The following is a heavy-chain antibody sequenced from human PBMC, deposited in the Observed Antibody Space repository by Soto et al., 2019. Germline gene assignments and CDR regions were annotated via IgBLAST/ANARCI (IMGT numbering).Heavy chain of an antibody. CDR3: EKVRSSMIVAVMDY. D-gene: IGHD3-22*01. CDR2: ITWNSGHI. J-gene: IGHJ4*02. V-gene: IGHV3-9*01. Sequence: EVQLVESGGGLVQPGRSLRLSCVASGFNFDDSAMNWVRQVPGKGLEWVSGITWNSGHILYADSVKGRFTISRDNAKKSIYLEMNSLRPEDTALYYCEKVRSSMIVAVMDYWGQGTPVTVS. CDR1: GFNFDDSA.